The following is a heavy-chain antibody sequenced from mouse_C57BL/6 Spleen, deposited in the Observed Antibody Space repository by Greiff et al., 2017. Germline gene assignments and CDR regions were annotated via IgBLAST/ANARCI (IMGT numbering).Heavy chain of an antibody. V-gene: IGHV5-17*01. J-gene: IGHJ4*01. CDR1: GFTFSDYG. Sequence: EVKLVESGGGLVKPGGSLKLSCAASGFTFSDYGMHWVRQAPEKGLEWVAYITSGSSTIYYAATVKGRFTISRDNAKNTLFLQMTRLRSEDTAMCYCARDSGTVYAMGYWGQGTSVTVSS. CDR3: ARDSGTVYAMGY. CDR2: ITSGSSTI. D-gene: IGHD4-1*01.